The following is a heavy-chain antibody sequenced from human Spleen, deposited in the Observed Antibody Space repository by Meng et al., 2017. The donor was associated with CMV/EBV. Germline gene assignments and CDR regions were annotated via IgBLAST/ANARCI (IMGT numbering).Heavy chain of an antibody. V-gene: IGHV3-53*01. Sequence: GESLKISCAASGFTVSSNYMSWVRQAPGKGLEWVSVIYSGGSTYYADSVKGRFTISRDNAKNSMYLQMNSLSAEDTAIYYCARDRQMGTGWYDRKSYYFDLWGLGTQVTVSS. CDR3: ARDRQMGTGWYDRKSYYFDL. CDR2: IYSGGST. D-gene: IGHD6-19*01. J-gene: IGHJ4*02. CDR1: GFTVSSNY.